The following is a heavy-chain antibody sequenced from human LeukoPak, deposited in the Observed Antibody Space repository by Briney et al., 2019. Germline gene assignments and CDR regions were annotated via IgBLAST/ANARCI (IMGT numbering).Heavy chain of an antibody. CDR3: ARLSRSGYGWWFDP. Sequence: PSETLSLTCTVSGGSISSYYWSWIRQPPGKGLEWIGCIYTSGSTNYNPSLKSRVTISVDTSKNQFSLKLSSVTAADTAVYYCARLSRSGYGWWFDPWGQGTLVTVSS. J-gene: IGHJ5*02. CDR2: IYTSGST. V-gene: IGHV4-4*09. D-gene: IGHD3-22*01. CDR1: GGSISSYY.